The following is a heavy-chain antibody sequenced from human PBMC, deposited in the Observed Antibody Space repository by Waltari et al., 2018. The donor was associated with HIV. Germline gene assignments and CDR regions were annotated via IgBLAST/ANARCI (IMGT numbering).Heavy chain of an antibody. CDR1: GYNLPNHD. CDR2: VSSRSGKI. CDR3: ARGGEFCPGPRGYRLDP. V-gene: IGHV1-8*01. Sequence: QAHLVPSGAAVKKPGASVRISCKASGYNLPNHDNNWVRQAPGQGLEWMGRVSSRSGKILYGQKFQDRVNLTRDTYTTTAYMELRNLTSDDTALYLCARGGEFCPGPRGYRLDPWGQGTQVIVSS. D-gene: IGHD3-9*01. J-gene: IGHJ5*02.